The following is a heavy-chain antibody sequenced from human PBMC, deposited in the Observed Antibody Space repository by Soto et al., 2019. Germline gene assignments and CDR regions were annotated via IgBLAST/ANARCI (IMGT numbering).Heavy chain of an antibody. CDR1: GGTSSSYA. D-gene: IGHD5-12*01. Sequence: QVLLVQSGAEVKKPGSSVKVSCKASGGTSSSYAISWVRQAPGQGLEWMGGIIPFFGTANYAQKFQGRVTITADESTSTAYMELSSLRSEDTAVYYCARGGMRWLRSRHFDYWGQGTLVTVSS. J-gene: IGHJ4*02. CDR2: IIPFFGTA. CDR3: ARGGMRWLRSRHFDY. V-gene: IGHV1-69*12.